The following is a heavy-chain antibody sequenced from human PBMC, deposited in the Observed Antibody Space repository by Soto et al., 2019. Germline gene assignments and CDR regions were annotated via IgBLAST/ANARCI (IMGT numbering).Heavy chain of an antibody. Sequence: GGSLRLSCAASGFTFSSYWMHWVRQTAGKGLVWVSQINSDGSATRYADSVKGRFTISRDNAKNTVYLQMNSLRAEDTAVYYCATLNSFGSDYWGQGTLI. CDR3: ATLNSFGSDY. D-gene: IGHD5-18*01. CDR2: INSDGSAT. CDR1: GFTFSSYW. V-gene: IGHV3-74*01. J-gene: IGHJ4*02.